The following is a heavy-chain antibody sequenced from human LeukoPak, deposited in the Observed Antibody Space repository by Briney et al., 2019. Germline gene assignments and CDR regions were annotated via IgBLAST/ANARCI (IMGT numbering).Heavy chain of an antibody. D-gene: IGHD2-8*02. V-gene: IGHV3-9*01. CDR2: ISWNSGSI. CDR3: ATYRQVLLPFES. CDR1: GFTFDDYA. Sequence: GRSLRLSCAASGFTFDDYAMHWVRQAPGKGLEWVSGISWNSGSIGYADSVKGRFTISRDNAKNSLYLQMNSLRAEDTALYYCATYRQVLLPFESWGQGTLVTVSS. J-gene: IGHJ4*02.